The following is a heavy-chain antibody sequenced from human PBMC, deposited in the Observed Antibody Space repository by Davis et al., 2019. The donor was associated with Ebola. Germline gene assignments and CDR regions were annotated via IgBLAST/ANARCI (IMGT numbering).Heavy chain of an antibody. CDR2: IIPIFGTA. Sequence: SVKVSCKASGGTFSSYAISWVRQAPGQGLEWMGGIIPIFGTANYAQKFQGRVTITADESTSTAYMELRSLRSDDTAVYYCASIGYSPAWGQGTMVTVSS. D-gene: IGHD5-18*01. J-gene: IGHJ3*01. CDR3: ASIGYSPA. V-gene: IGHV1-69*13. CDR1: GGTFSSYA.